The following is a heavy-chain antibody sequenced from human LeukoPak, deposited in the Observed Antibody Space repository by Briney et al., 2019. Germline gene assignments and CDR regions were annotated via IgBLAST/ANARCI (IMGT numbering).Heavy chain of an antibody. CDR2: IGVSGVDT. CDR3: VSIDLDS. D-gene: IGHD3-16*02. CDR1: GFTFSNYW. J-gene: IGHJ4*02. Sequence: GGSLRLSCAASGFTFSNYWMNWVRQAPGKGLEWVSGIGVSGVDTYYADSVKGRFTVSRDNSKSMLYLQLNSLRAEDTAAYYCVSIDLDSWGQGTLVTVSS. V-gene: IGHV3-23*01.